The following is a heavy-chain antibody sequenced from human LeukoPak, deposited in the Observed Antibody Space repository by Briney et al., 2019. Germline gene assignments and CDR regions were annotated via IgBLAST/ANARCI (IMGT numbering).Heavy chain of an antibody. Sequence: ATVKVSCKASGYTFTGYYMHWVRQAPGQGLEWMGWINPNSGGTNYAQKFQGRVTMTRDTSISTAYMELSRLRSDDTAVYYCARWGFGSSGYGYWGQGTLVTASS. J-gene: IGHJ4*02. CDR2: INPNSGGT. D-gene: IGHD3-22*01. CDR3: ARWGFGSSGYGY. V-gene: IGHV1-2*02. CDR1: GYTFTGYY.